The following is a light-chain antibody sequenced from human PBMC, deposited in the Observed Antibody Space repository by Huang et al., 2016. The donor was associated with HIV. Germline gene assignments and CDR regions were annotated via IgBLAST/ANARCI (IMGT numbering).Light chain of an antibody. Sequence: DIPMTQSPSSLSASVRDRVTITCRARQGISNSLAWYQQQPGKAPKLLLYAASRLESGVPSRFSGSRSGTDYTLTISSLQPEDFATYYCQQYYSTPQLTFGGGTKVEIK. V-gene: IGKV1-NL1*01. CDR2: AAS. CDR1: QGISNS. J-gene: IGKJ4*01. CDR3: QQYYSTPQLT.